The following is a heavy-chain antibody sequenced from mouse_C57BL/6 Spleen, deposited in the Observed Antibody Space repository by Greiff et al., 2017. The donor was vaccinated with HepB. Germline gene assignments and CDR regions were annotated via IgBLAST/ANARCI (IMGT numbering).Heavy chain of an antibody. Sequence: QVQLQQSGAELVRPGSSVKLSCKASGYTFTSYWMDWVKQRPGQGLEWIGNIYPSDSETHYNQKFKDKATLTVDKSSSTAYMQLSSLTSEDSAVYYCARGEYDYDRDYFDYWGQGTTLTVSS. CDR3: ARGEYDYDRDYFDY. V-gene: IGHV1-61*01. CDR1: GYTFTSYW. J-gene: IGHJ2*01. D-gene: IGHD2-4*01. CDR2: IYPSDSET.